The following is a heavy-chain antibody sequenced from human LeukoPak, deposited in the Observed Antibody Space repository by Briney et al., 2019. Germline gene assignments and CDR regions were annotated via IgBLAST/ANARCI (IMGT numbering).Heavy chain of an antibody. V-gene: IGHV1-69*01. CDR1: GGTFSSYA. CDR2: IIPIFGTA. D-gene: IGHD6-25*01. J-gene: IGHJ3*02. CDR3: ARSGGPRDAFDI. Sequence: GSSVKVSCKASGGTFSSYAISWVRQAPGQGLEGMGGIIPIFGTANYAQKFQGRVTITADESTSTAYMELSSLRSEDTAVYYCARSGGPRDAFDIWGRGTMVTVSS.